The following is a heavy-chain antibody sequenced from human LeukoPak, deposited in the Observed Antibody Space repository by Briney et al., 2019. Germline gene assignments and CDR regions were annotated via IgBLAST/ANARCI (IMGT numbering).Heavy chain of an antibody. CDR3: ARVKDFAYSFFDL. J-gene: IGHJ2*01. CDR1: GGSISQYY. Sequence: KTSETPSLTCTLSGGSISQYYWSWIRQPPGKGPEWIGYVYRSGNTNYNPSLKNRVTISVDTSKNHFSLNLTSVTAADTAVYYCARVKDFAYSFFDLWGRGTLVTVSS. CDR2: VYRSGNT. V-gene: IGHV4-59*01.